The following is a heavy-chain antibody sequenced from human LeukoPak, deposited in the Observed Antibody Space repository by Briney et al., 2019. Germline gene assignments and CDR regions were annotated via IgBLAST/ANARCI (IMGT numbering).Heavy chain of an antibody. CDR1: GFTSSSYS. CDR2: ISSSSSFI. Sequence: PGGSLSLSCAASGFTSSSYSMNWVRQAPGEGLEWVSSISSSSSFIYYADSVKGRFTISRDNAKNSLYLQMNSLRAEDTAVYYCAREVADRAFAIWGQGTMVTVSS. D-gene: IGHD6-19*01. CDR3: AREVADRAFAI. V-gene: IGHV3-21*01. J-gene: IGHJ3*02.